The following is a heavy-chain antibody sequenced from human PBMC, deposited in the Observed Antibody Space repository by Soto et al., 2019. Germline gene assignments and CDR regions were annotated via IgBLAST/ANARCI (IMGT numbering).Heavy chain of an antibody. CDR1: GFTFSSYS. V-gene: IGHV3-48*02. J-gene: IGHJ4*02. D-gene: IGHD3-3*01. Sequence: EVQLVESGGGLVQPGGSLRLSCAASGFTFSSYSMNWVRQAPGKGLEWVSYISSSSSTIYYADSVKGRFTISRDNAKNSLYLQMTSLRDEDTAVYYCARDMRFLEWVFDYWGQGTLVTVSS. CDR2: ISSSSSTI. CDR3: ARDMRFLEWVFDY.